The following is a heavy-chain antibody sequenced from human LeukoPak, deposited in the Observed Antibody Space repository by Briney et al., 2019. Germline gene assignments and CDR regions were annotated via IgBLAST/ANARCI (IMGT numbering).Heavy chain of an antibody. CDR3: ERGTTGYVPGSLSFDY. CDR1: GGSISSYY. V-gene: IGHV4-59*12. Sequence: SETLSLTCTVSGGSISSYYWSWIRQPPGKGLEWIGYIYYSGSTNYNPSLKSRVTISVDTSKNQFSLKLSSVTAADTAVYYCERGTTGYVPGSLSFDYWGQGTLVTVSS. D-gene: IGHD3-10*01. J-gene: IGHJ4*02. CDR2: IYYSGST.